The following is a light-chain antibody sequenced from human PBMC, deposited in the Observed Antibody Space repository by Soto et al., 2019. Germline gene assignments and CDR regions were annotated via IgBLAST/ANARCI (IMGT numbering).Light chain of an antibody. CDR2: KVS. J-gene: IGKJ5*01. V-gene: IGKV2-30*01. Sequence: VLTQSPLSLPVTLGQPAAISCTSTQSLLYSDGNNYLNWFQQRPGRSPRRVIYKVSNRDSGVPARFRGSGSGTDFALKISRVEAEDVGVYYCMQGTHWPITVGQGTRLEIK. CDR1: QSLLYSDGNNY. CDR3: MQGTHWPIT.